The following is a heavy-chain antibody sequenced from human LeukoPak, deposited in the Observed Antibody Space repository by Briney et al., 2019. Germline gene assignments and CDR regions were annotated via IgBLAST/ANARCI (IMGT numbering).Heavy chain of an antibody. CDR1: GGSISSYY. CDR3: ARLNDYGGKHFDY. J-gene: IGHJ4*02. V-gene: IGHV4-59*01. Sequence: SETLSLTCTVSGGSISSYYWSWIQQPPGKGLEWIGYIYYSGSTNYNPSLKSRVTISVDTSKNQFSLKLSSVTAADTAVYYCARLNDYGGKHFDYWGQGTLVTVSS. CDR2: IYYSGST. D-gene: IGHD4-23*01.